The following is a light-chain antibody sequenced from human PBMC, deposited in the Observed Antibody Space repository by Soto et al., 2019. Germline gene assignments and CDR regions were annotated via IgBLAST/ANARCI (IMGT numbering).Light chain of an antibody. CDR2: DAS. Sequence: TQSPATLSVSPGDRATLSCRASKVISSNLAWYQQQPGQAPRLLIYDASTRATGIPARFSGSGSGTDFTLTISSLEPEDFAVYYCQQRSNWPPTFGQGTRLEIK. V-gene: IGKV3-11*01. CDR1: KVISSN. J-gene: IGKJ5*01. CDR3: QQRSNWPPT.